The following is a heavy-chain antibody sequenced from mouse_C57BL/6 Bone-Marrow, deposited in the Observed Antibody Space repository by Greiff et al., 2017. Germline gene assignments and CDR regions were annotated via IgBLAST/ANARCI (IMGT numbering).Heavy chain of an antibody. J-gene: IGHJ4*01. Sequence: VQLQQPGAELVKPGASVKLSCKASGYTFTSYWMHWVKQRPGQGLEWIGMIHPNSGSTNYNEKFKSKATLTVDKSSSTAYMQLSSLTSEDSAVYYCARGLLRIYAMDYWGQGTSVTVSS. CDR3: ARGLLRIYAMDY. D-gene: IGHD1-1*01. V-gene: IGHV1-64*01. CDR1: GYTFTSYW. CDR2: IHPNSGST.